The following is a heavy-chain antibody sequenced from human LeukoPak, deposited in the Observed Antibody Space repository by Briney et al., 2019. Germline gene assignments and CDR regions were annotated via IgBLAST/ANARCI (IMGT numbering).Heavy chain of an antibody. CDR3: ARVAVAGTPEFDY. Sequence: GGSLRLSCAASGFTVSSNYMSWVRQAPGKGLEWVSVMYSGGTTYYADSVEGRFTISRDNSKNTLYLQMNSLRAEDTAVYYCARVAVAGTPEFDYWGQGTLVTVSS. CDR2: MYSGGTT. D-gene: IGHD6-19*01. J-gene: IGHJ4*02. V-gene: IGHV3-53*05. CDR1: GFTVSSNY.